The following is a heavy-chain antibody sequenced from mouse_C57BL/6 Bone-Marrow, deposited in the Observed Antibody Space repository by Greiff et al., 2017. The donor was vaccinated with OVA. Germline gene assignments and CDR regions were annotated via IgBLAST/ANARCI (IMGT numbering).Heavy chain of an antibody. J-gene: IGHJ2*01. CDR1: GYSITSGYY. CDR3: ARGVDSKWDY. Sequence: EVKLQESGPGLVKPSQSLSLTCSVTGYSITSGYYWNWIRQFPGNKLEWMGYISYDGSNNYNPSLKNRISITRDTSKNQFFLKLNSVTTEDTATYYCARGVDSKWDYWGQGTTLTVSS. CDR2: ISYDGSN. V-gene: IGHV3-6*01. D-gene: IGHD2-5*01.